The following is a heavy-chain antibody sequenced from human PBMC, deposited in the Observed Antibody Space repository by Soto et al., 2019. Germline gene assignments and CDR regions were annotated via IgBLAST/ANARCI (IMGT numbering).Heavy chain of an antibody. V-gene: IGHV1-18*01. CDR3: ARDSGFSYGFDN. CDR1: GYSFSRYD. J-gene: IGHJ4*02. CDR2: SSAYNGNT. Sequence: QVQLVQSGAEVKKPGASVKVSCKASGYSFSRYDLNWVRQAPGQGLEWMGWSSAYNGNTKYAQKLQGRVTMTTDKSTSTAYMELRSLRSDDTAIYYCARDSGFSYGFDNWGQGTLVTVSS. D-gene: IGHD5-18*01.